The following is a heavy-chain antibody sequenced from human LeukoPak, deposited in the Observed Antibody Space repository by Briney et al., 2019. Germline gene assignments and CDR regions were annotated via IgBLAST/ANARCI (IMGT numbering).Heavy chain of an antibody. Sequence: QPGGSLRLSCAASGFTFSSYAMHWVRQAPGKGLEWVAVISYDGSNKYYADSVKGRFTISRDNSKNTLYLQMNSLRAEDTAVYYCARDVDSYGYLDYWGQGTLVTVSS. J-gene: IGHJ4*02. CDR2: ISYDGSNK. V-gene: IGHV3-30-3*01. D-gene: IGHD5-18*01. CDR3: ARDVDSYGYLDY. CDR1: GFTFSSYA.